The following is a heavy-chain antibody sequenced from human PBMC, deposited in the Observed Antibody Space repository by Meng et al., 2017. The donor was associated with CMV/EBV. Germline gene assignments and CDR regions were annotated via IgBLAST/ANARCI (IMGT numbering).Heavy chain of an antibody. CDR1: GGSFSGYY. Sequence: QAQPQQWGAGLLKPSATLSLTCAVYGGSFSGYYWSWIRQPPGKGLEWIGEINHSGSTNYNPSLKSRVTISVDTSKNQFSLKLSSVTAADTAVYYCARKGGSYPLDYWGQGTLVTVSS. CDR2: INHSGST. CDR3: ARKGGSYPLDY. J-gene: IGHJ4*02. V-gene: IGHV4-34*01. D-gene: IGHD1-26*01.